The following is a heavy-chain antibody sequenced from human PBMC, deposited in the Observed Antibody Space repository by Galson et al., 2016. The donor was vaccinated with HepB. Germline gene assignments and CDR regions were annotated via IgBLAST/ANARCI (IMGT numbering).Heavy chain of an antibody. Sequence: SLRLSCAASGFTFSDYYMSWIRQAPGKGLEWVSYISPSGSTIYYADSVKGRFTMSRDNGKDSLQLQMNSLRAEDTAVYYCARVLYRGYSYGYDYGMDVWGQGTTVTVSS. V-gene: IGHV3-11*01. CDR2: ISPSGSTI. D-gene: IGHD5-18*01. CDR1: GFTFSDYY. CDR3: ARVLYRGYSYGYDYGMDV. J-gene: IGHJ6*02.